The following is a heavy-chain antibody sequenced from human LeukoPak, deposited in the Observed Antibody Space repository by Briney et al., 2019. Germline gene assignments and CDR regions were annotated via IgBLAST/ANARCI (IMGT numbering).Heavy chain of an antibody. Sequence: PGWSLRLSCAASGFTFSSYGMHWVRQAPGKGLEWVAVISYDGSNKYYADSVKGRFTISRDNSKNTLYLQMNSLRAEDTAVYYCAKDQGYSYFDWVDYWGQGTLVTVSS. V-gene: IGHV3-30*18. CDR1: GFTFSSYG. CDR2: ISYDGSNK. J-gene: IGHJ4*02. CDR3: AKDQGYSYFDWVDY. D-gene: IGHD5-18*01.